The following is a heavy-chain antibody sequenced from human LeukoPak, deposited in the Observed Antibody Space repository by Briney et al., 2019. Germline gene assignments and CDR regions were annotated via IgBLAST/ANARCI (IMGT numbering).Heavy chain of an antibody. CDR1: GFTFSSYS. V-gene: IGHV3-21*01. CDR3: ARGIDPNHFDY. D-gene: IGHD1-14*01. CDR2: ISSSSYI. J-gene: IGHJ4*02. Sequence: GGSLRLSCAASGFTFSSYSMNWVRRAPGKGLEWVSCISSSSYIYYADSVKGRFTISRDNAKNSLYLHMNSLRAEDTAVYYCARGIDPNHFDYWGQRTLVTVSS.